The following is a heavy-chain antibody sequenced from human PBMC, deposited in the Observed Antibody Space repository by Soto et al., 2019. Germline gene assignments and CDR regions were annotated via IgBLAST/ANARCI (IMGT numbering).Heavy chain of an antibody. V-gene: IGHV3-30*18. CDR2: ISYDGSTE. CDR3: AKEPVPSALLYNLDY. Sequence: GGSLRLSCAASGFIFSNYGMHWVRQAPGKGLEWVAVISYDGSTEYYADSVKGRFTISRDNSKNTLFLQMNSLRGEDTAVYYWAKEPVPSALLYNLDYWGQGTLVTVSS. J-gene: IGHJ4*02. CDR1: GFIFSNYG. D-gene: IGHD2-2*01.